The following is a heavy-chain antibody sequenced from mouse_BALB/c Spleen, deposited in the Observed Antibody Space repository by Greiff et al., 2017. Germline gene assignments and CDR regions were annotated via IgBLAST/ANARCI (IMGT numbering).Heavy chain of an antibody. CDR2: IDPANGNT. D-gene: IGHD2-14*01. CDR1: GFNIKDTY. V-gene: IGHV14-3*02. Sequence: EVKLQESGAELVKPGASVKLSCTASGFNIKDTYMHWVKQRPEQGLEWIGRIDPANGNTKYDPKFQGKATITADTSSNTAYLQLSSLTSEDTAVYYCARPYYRYEWFAYWGQGTLVTVSA. CDR3: ARPYYRYEWFAY. J-gene: IGHJ3*01.